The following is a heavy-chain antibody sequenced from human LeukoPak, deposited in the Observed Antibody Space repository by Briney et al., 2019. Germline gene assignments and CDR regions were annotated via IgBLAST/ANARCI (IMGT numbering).Heavy chain of an antibody. CDR1: GGSISSSSYY. V-gene: IGHV4-39*07. CDR3: AREGSISGRSTLLWFGARDAFDI. J-gene: IGHJ3*02. CDR2: IYYSGST. Sequence: PSETLSLTCTVSGGSISSSSYYWGWIRQPPGKGLEWIGSIYYSGSTYYNPSLKSRVTISVDTSKNQFSLKLSSVTAADTAVYYCAREGSISGRSTLLWFGARDAFDIWGQGTMVTVSS. D-gene: IGHD3-10*01.